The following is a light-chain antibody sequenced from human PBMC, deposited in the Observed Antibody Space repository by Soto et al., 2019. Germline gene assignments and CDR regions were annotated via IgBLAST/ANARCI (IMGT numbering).Light chain of an antibody. CDR2: TVS. CDR3: MQRIEFPLT. J-gene: IGKJ4*01. V-gene: IGKV2-40*01. Sequence: VVTQTPLSLPGTPGEPASIAFCSSQSLLDSANGNTYLDWYLQKPGQSPQLLIYTVSYRASGVPDRFSGSGSGTDFTLKISRVGAEDVGVYYCMQRIEFPLTFGGGTKVDIK. CDR1: QSLLDSANGNTY.